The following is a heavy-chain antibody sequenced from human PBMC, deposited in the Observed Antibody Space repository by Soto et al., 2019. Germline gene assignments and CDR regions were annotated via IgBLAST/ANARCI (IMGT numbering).Heavy chain of an antibody. J-gene: IGHJ4*02. D-gene: IGHD2-21*02. CDR1: GFTFGSYW. CDR2: IKPDGRAT. Sequence: EVQLVESGGGLVQPGGSLRLSCAVSGFTFGSYWMNLVRLIPGKGLEWVAYIKPDGRATYYVDSVKGRFTISRDNAKNSLYLQMNSLRVEDTSVYYCARAGYCGPGCYYYFDYWGQGTLVTVSS. CDR3: ARAGYCGPGCYYYFDY. V-gene: IGHV3-7*01.